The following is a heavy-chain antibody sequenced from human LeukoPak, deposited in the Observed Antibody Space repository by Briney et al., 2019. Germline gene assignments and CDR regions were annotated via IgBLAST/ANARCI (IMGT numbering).Heavy chain of an antibody. D-gene: IGHD4-11*01. V-gene: IGHV4-34*01. J-gene: IGHJ6*03. CDR3: ARGYSNYVDYYYYYMDV. CDR2: INHSGST. Sequence: SETLSLTCAVYGGSFSGYYWSWIRQPPGKGLEWIGEINHSGSTNYNPSLKSRVTISVDTSKNQFSLKLSSVTAADTAVYYCARGYSNYVDYYYYYMDVWGKGTTVTVSS. CDR1: GGSFSGYY.